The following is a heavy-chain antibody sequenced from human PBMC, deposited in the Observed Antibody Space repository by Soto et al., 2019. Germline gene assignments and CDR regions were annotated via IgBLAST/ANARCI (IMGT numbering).Heavy chain of an antibody. J-gene: IGHJ4*02. CDR3: AKGGQLPFDY. CDR1: GFTFSSYA. CDR2: ISGSGGST. V-gene: IGHV3-23*01. Sequence: EVQLLESGGGVVQPGGSLRLSCAASGFTFSSYAMSWVRQAPGKGLEWVSAISGSGGSTYYADSVKGRFTISRDNSKNKRYLQMNSLRAEDTAVYYCAKGGQLPFDYWGQGTLVTVSS. D-gene: IGHD2-2*01.